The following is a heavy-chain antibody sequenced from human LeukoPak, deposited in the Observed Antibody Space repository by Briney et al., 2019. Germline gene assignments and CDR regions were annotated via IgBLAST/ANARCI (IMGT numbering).Heavy chain of an antibody. Sequence: SETLSLSCTVSGGSISSYYWSWIRQPPGKGLEWIGYIYYSGSTNYNPSLKSRVTISVDTSKNQFSLKLSSVTAADTAVYYCARDGSGSSGWYNFDYWGQGTLVTVSS. CDR1: GGSISSYY. D-gene: IGHD6-19*01. CDR2: IYYSGST. V-gene: IGHV4-59*01. CDR3: ARDGSGSSGWYNFDY. J-gene: IGHJ4*02.